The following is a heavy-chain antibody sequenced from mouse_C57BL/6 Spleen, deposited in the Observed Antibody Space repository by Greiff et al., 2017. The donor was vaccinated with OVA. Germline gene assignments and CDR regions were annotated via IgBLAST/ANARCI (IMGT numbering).Heavy chain of an antibody. J-gene: IGHJ2*01. CDR1: GFTFSSYA. V-gene: IGHV5-4*01. CDR2: ISDGGSYT. CDR3: ARDLNWDETYFDD. Sequence: EVQLQESGGGLVKPGGSLKLSCAASGFTFSSYAMSWVRQTPEKRLEWVATISDGGSYTYYPDNVKGRFTISRDNAKNNLYLQMSHLKSEDTAMYYCARDLNWDETYFDDWGQGTTLTVSS. D-gene: IGHD4-1*01.